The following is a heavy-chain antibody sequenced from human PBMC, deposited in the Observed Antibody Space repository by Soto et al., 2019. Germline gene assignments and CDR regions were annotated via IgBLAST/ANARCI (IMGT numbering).Heavy chain of an antibody. CDR1: GGTFSSYA. J-gene: IGHJ6*02. D-gene: IGHD2-2*01. V-gene: IGHV1-69*13. CDR3: ARVPASNPSRLKYYYYYGMDV. Sequence: GASVKVSCKASGGTFSSYAISCVRQAPGQGLEWMGGIIPIFGTANYAQKFQGRVTITADESTSTAYMELSSLRSEDTAVYYCARVPASNPSRLKYYYYYGMDVWGQGTTVTVSS. CDR2: IIPIFGTA.